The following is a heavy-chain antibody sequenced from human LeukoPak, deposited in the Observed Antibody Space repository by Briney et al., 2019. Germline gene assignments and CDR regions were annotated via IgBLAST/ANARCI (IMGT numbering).Heavy chain of an antibody. CDR2: ISSSSSYI. CDR1: GFTFSSYS. CDR3: ARARYCSGGSCQLGY. J-gene: IGHJ4*02. V-gene: IGHV3-21*01. Sequence: GGSLRLSCTASGFTFSSYSMNWVRQAPGKGLEWVSSISSSSSYIYYADSVKGRFTISRDNAKNSLYLQMNSLRAEDTAVYYCARARYCSGGSCQLGYWGQGTLVTVSS. D-gene: IGHD2-15*01.